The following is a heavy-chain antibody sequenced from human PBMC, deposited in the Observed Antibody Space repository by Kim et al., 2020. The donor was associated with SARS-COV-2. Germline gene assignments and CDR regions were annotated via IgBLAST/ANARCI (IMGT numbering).Heavy chain of an antibody. CDR2: ISSNGGST. CDR3: ARGRYSSGWPFDY. D-gene: IGHD6-19*01. V-gene: IGHV3-64*01. CDR1: GFTFSSYA. Sequence: GGSLRLSCAASGFTFSSYAMHWVRQAPGKGLEYVSAISSNGGSTYYANSVKGRFTISRDNSKNTLYLQMGSLRAEDMAVYYCARGRYSSGWPFDYWGQGT. J-gene: IGHJ4*02.